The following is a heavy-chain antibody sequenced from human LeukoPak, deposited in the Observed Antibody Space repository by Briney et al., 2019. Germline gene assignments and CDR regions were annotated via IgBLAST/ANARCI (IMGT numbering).Heavy chain of an antibody. CDR3: ARFIAAAGTGWYFDL. V-gene: IGHV3-21*01. CDR1: GFTFSSYS. Sequence: PGGSLRLSCAASGFTFSSYSMNWVRQAPGKGLEWVSSISSSSSYIYYADSVKGRFTISRDNAKNSLYLQMNSLRAEDTAVYYCARFIAAAGTGWYFDLWGRGTLVTVSS. CDR2: ISSSSSYI. D-gene: IGHD6-13*01. J-gene: IGHJ2*01.